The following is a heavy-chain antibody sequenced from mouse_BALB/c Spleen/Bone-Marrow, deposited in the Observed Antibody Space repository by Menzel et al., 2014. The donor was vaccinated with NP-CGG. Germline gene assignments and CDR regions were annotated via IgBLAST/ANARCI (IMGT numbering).Heavy chain of an antibody. CDR2: ISSGSNII. J-gene: IGHJ2*01. CDR3: GRGDY. CDR1: GFTFSSFA. Sequence: EVKLVESGGGLVQPGGSRKLSCAASGFTFSSFAMHWIRQAPEKGLEWVAFISSGSNIIHYADTVKGRFTISRDNPKNTLFRQMTSLRSEGTAMYYCGRGDYWGQGTTLTVSS. V-gene: IGHV5-17*02.